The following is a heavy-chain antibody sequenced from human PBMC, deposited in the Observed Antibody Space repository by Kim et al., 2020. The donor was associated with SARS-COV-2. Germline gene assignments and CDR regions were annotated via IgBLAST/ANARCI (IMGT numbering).Heavy chain of an antibody. CDR1: GGSVSSGSYY. Sequence: SETLSLTCTVSGGSVSSGSYYRSWIRQPPGKGLEWIGYIYYSGSTNYNPSLKSRVTISVDTSKNQFSLKLSSVTAADTAVYYCARADLGGDWNQDFDYWGQGTLVTVSS. J-gene: IGHJ4*02. D-gene: IGHD1-1*01. V-gene: IGHV4-61*01. CDR3: ARADLGGDWNQDFDY. CDR2: IYYSGST.